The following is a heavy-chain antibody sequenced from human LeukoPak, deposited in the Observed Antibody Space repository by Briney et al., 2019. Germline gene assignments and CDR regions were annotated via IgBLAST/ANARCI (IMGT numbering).Heavy chain of an antibody. V-gene: IGHV1-2*02. CDR3: ARAGPHYDFWSGYSYYFDY. CDR2: INPNSGGT. Sequence: ASVKVSCKASGYTFTGYYMHWVRQAPGQGLEWMGWINPNSGGTNCAQKFQGRVTMTRDTSISTAYMELSRLRSDDTAVYYCARAGPHYDFWSGYSYYFDYWGQGTLVTVSS. D-gene: IGHD3-3*01. CDR1: GYTFTGYY. J-gene: IGHJ4*02.